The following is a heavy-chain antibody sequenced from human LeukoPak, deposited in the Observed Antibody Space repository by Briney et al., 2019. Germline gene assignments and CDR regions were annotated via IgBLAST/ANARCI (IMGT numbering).Heavy chain of an antibody. D-gene: IGHD3-22*01. J-gene: IGHJ4*02. V-gene: IGHV3-30*18. Sequence: GGSLRLSCAASGFTFSSYGMHWVRQAPGKGLEWVAVISYDGSNKYYADSVKGRFTISRDNSKNTLHLQMNSLRAEDTAVYYCAKGSHYYDSSGYPDYWGQGTLVTVSS. CDR2: ISYDGSNK. CDR3: AKGSHYYDSSGYPDY. CDR1: GFTFSSYG.